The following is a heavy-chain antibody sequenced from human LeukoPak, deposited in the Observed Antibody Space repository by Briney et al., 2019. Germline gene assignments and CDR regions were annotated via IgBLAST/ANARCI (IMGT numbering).Heavy chain of an antibody. V-gene: IGHV1-3*01. J-gene: IGHJ5*02. Sequence: ASVKVSCKASGYTFTSYAIHWVRQAPGQRLEWMGWINAGNGNTKYSQKFQGRVTITRDTSASTAYMELSSLRSEDTAVYYCARLGLGYCSGGSCGWFDPWGQGTLVTVSS. CDR1: GYTFTSYA. D-gene: IGHD2-15*01. CDR2: INAGNGNT. CDR3: ARLGLGYCSGGSCGWFDP.